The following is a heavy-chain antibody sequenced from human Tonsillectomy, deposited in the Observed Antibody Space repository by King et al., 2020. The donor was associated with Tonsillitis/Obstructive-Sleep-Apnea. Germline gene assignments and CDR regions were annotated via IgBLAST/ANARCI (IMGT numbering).Heavy chain of an antibody. Sequence: VQLQQWGAGLLKPSENLSLTCAVYGGSFSGYYWSWIRQPPGKGLEWIGEINHSGSTNYNPSLKSRVTLSVDTSKNQFSLKLSSVTAAATAVYFCAGGAEAAATYFDYWGQGTLVTVSS. CDR2: INHSGST. D-gene: IGHD2-15*01. J-gene: IGHJ4*02. CDR1: GGSFSGYY. V-gene: IGHV4-34*01. CDR3: AGGAEAAATYFDY.